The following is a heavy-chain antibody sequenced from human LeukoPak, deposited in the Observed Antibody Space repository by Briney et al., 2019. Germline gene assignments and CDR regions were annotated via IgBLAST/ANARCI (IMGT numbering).Heavy chain of an antibody. J-gene: IGHJ4*02. CDR2: INQDGSEK. D-gene: IGHD6-13*01. V-gene: IGHV3-7*01. CDR3: AREWQGGIAAAGTRIEGDY. CDR1: GFAFSGYW. Sequence: PGGSLRLSCAVSGFAFSGYWMSWVRQGPGKGLEWVANINQDGSEKYYVDSVKGRFTISRDNAENSLFLQMSSLRVEDTAVYYCAREWQGGIAAAGTRIEGDYWGQGTLVAVSS.